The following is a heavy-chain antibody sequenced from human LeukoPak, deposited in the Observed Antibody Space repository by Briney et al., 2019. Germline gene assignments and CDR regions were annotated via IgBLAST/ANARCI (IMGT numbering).Heavy chain of an antibody. Sequence: GESLKISCKGSGYTFTNYWIGWVRQMPGKGLEWMGIIYPGDSDTRYGPSFQGQVTFSADKSISTAYLHWSSLKASDTAMYFCARRSVLTQPDAFDVWGQGTTVTVSS. V-gene: IGHV5-51*01. D-gene: IGHD4/OR15-4a*01. CDR3: ARRSVLTQPDAFDV. J-gene: IGHJ3*01. CDR1: GYTFTNYW. CDR2: IYPGDSDT.